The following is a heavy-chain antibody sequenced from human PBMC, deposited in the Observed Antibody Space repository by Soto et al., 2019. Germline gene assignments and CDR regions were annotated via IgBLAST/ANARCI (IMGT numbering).Heavy chain of an antibody. CDR2: IYYSGST. Sequence: PSETLSLTCTVSGGSISSYYWSWIRQPPGKGLEWIGYIYYSGSTNYNPSLKSRVTISVDTFNNQFSLKLSSVTAADTAVYYCARRWGAAFDYWGQGTLVTVSS. D-gene: IGHD1-26*01. CDR3: ARRWGAAFDY. CDR1: GGSISSYY. V-gene: IGHV4-59*08. J-gene: IGHJ4*02.